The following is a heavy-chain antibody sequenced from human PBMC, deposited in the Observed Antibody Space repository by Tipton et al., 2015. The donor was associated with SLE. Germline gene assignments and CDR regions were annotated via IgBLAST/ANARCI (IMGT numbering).Heavy chain of an antibody. Sequence: GSLRLSCAASGFTVRTNYMTWVRQAPGKGLEWVSLIYSGGSTSYADSVKGRFTISRDNSKNTLYLQMNSLRSEDTAVYYCARSSWYYSWSGYYSERYFDLWGRGTLVSVSS. CDR1: GFTVRTNY. CDR2: IYSGGST. J-gene: IGHJ2*01. D-gene: IGHD3-3*01. V-gene: IGHV3-53*05. CDR3: ARSSWYYSWSGYYSERYFDL.